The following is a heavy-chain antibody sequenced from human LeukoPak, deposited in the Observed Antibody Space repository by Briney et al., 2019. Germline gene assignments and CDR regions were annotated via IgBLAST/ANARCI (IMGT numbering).Heavy chain of an antibody. J-gene: IGHJ5*02. V-gene: IGHV4-39*01. Sequence: SETLSLTCTVSGGSISSSSYYWGWVRQPPGKELEFVVSIYYSGGTYYNPSLNSRITISVYTSKNPISMTLSSVTAAATAVYYCARLPLGVPFDLWGEGTQVKVSS. CDR1: GGSISSSSYY. CDR2: IYYSGGT. CDR3: ARLPLGVPFDL. D-gene: IGHD3-10*01.